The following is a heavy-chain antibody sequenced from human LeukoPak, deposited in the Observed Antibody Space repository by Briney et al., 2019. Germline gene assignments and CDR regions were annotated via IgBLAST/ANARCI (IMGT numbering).Heavy chain of an antibody. CDR1: GGSISSGGYY. D-gene: IGHD6-13*01. V-gene: IGHV4-31*03. CDR3: ARCAAAGGGWFDP. J-gene: IGHJ5*02. Sequence: SETLSLTCTVSGGSISSGGYYWSWIRQHPGKGLEWIGYIYYSGSTYYNPSLKSRVTISVDTSKNQLSLKLSSVTAADTAVYYCARCAAAGGGWFDPWGQGTLVTVSS. CDR2: IYYSGST.